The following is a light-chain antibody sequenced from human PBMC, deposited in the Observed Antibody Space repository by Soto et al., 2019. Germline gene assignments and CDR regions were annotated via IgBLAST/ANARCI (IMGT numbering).Light chain of an antibody. J-gene: IGKJ1*01. CDR3: KQYNSYRT. Sequence: AIQMTQSPSSLSASLGDRVTITCRASQGIRNDLGWYQQKPGKAPKLLIYAASSLQSGVQSRFSGSGSGTDFTLTIRSLQPDDFATYYCKQYNSYRTFGQGTKVDIK. CDR1: QGIRND. V-gene: IGKV1-6*01. CDR2: AAS.